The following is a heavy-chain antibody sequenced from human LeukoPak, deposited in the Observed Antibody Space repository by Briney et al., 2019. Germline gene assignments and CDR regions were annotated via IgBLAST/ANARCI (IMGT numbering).Heavy chain of an antibody. D-gene: IGHD6-13*01. Sequence: ASVKVSCKASGGTFSSYAISWVRQAPGQGLEWMGRIIPILGIANYAQRFQGRVTITADKSTSTAYMELSSLRSEDTAVYYCARDIRLAADLDYWGQGTLVTVSS. J-gene: IGHJ4*02. CDR1: GGTFSSYA. CDR3: ARDIRLAADLDY. CDR2: IIPILGIA. V-gene: IGHV1-69*04.